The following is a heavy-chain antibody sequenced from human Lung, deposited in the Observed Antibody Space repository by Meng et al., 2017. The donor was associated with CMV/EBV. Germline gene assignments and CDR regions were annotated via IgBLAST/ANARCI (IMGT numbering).Heavy chain of an antibody. CDR2: IYHSGST. V-gene: IGHV4-4*02. D-gene: IGHD2-21*02. CDR1: GGYLSSRNW. CDR3: ARVGAYCGGDCYHPR. J-gene: IGHJ4*02. Sequence: QVQRQRSGPGLVTLSGTLSLTCAVSGGYLSSRNWWSWVRQPPGKGLECIGEIYHSGSTNYNPSLKSRLTISVDESKNQFSLRLSSVTAADTAVYYCARVGAYCGGDCYHPRWGQGTLVTVSS.